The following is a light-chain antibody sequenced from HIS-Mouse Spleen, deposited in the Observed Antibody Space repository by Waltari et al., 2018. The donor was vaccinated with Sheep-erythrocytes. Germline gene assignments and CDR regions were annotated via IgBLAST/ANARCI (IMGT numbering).Light chain of an antibody. J-gene: IGLJ1*01. CDR1: SSDVGGSHF. CDR3: CSYAGSYNHV. CDR2: DVS. V-gene: IGLV2-11*01. Sequence: QSALTQPRSVSGSPGQSATISCTATSSDVGGSHFVPWYQQHPGKAPKLMIYDVSKRPSGVPDRFSGSKSGNTASLTISGLQAEDEADYYCCSYAGSYNHVFATGTKVTVL.